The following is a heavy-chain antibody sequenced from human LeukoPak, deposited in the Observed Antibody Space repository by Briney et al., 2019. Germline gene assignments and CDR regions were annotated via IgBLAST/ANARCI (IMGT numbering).Heavy chain of an antibody. J-gene: IGHJ4*02. CDR2: IYYSGTT. CDR3: ARWGFGEFHFDY. CDR1: GGSMSSTSYY. D-gene: IGHD3-10*01. Sequence: PSETLSLTCTVSGGSMSSTSYYWGWIRQPPGKGLEWIGTIYYSGTTYYNPSLKSRVTISVDTSKNQFSLKLSSVTAADTAVYYCARWGFGEFHFDYWGQGTLVTVSS. V-gene: IGHV4-39*07.